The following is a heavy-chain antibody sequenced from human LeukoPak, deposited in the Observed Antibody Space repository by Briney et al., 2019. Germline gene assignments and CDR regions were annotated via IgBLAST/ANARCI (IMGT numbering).Heavy chain of an antibody. CDR2: IYYSGST. Sequence: SETLSLTCTVSGGSISSYYWSWIRQPPGKGLEWIGYIYYSGSTNYNPSLKSRVTISVDTSKNQFSLKLSSVTAADTAVYYCARHGPYYDYVWGSYHDPTFDYWGQGTLVTVSS. J-gene: IGHJ4*02. CDR3: ARHGPYYDYVWGSYHDPTFDY. V-gene: IGHV4-59*08. CDR1: GGSISSYY. D-gene: IGHD3-16*02.